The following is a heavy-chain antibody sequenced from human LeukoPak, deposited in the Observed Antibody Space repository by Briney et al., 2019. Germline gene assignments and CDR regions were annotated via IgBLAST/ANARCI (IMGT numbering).Heavy chain of an antibody. CDR3: ARDPGPGRGDVFDY. J-gene: IGHJ4*02. CDR2: INPNSGGT. V-gene: IGHV1-2*02. Sequence: ASVKVSCKASGYTFTGYYMHWVRQAPGQGLEWMGWINPNSGGTNYAQKFQGRVTMTRDTSISTAYMELSRLRSDDTAVYYCARDPGPGRGDVFDYWGQGTLVTVSS. CDR1: GYTFTGYY. D-gene: IGHD3-10*01.